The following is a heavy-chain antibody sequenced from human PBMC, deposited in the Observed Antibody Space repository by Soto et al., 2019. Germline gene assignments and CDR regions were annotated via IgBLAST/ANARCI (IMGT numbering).Heavy chain of an antibody. CDR2: ISSGGDNT. V-gene: IGHV3-23*01. CDR3: AKDFDSYSSGRYGMDV. Sequence: PGGSLRLSCAASVFTFISHAMSWGRQAPGKGLEWVSTISSGGDNTYSADSVKGRFTISRDNSKNTLYLQMNSLRAEDTAVYYCAKDFDSYSSGRYGMDVWGQGTTVTVSS. D-gene: IGHD6-19*01. CDR1: VFTFISHA. J-gene: IGHJ6*02.